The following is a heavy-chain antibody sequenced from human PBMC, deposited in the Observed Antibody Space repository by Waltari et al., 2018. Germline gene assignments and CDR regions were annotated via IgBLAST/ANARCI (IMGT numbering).Heavy chain of an antibody. CDR2: IYYTGST. J-gene: IGHJ4*02. CDR1: SDPISSSY. CDR3: AGSYPPRGFDY. V-gene: IGHV4-59*01. D-gene: IGHD3-10*01. Sequence: QVQLQESSPGLVKPSETLSLSCTVASDPISSSYCSWLRQAPGKGLEWIGDIYYTGSTDYNPSLSNRVTISIDTSKNRFSLKLRSVTAADTAVFYCAGSYPPRGFDYWGQGTLVTVSS.